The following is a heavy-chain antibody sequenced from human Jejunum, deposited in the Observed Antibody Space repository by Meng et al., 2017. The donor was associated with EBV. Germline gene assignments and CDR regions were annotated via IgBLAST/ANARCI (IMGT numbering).Heavy chain of an antibody. D-gene: IGHD3-16*01. CDR3: TREWGADY. Sequence: QVQLVASGGDVAQPGRSLSLSCGASGFTFSGHALQWVRQAPGKGLKWVALISNDGNNKYYADSVKGRFTISRDNSKNTLYLQMNSLRVDDTALYYCTREWGADYWGQGTLVTVSS. CDR1: GFTFSGHA. J-gene: IGHJ4*02. CDR2: ISNDGNNK. V-gene: IGHV3-30-3*01.